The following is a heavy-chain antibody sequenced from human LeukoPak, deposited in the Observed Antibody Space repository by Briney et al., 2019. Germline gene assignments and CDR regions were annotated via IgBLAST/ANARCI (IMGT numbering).Heavy chain of an antibody. CDR3: ARDLVTVTKGFDI. CDR2: ISYIGST. V-gene: IGHV4-59*11. J-gene: IGHJ3*02. CDR1: DDSFSSHY. D-gene: IGHD4-17*01. Sequence: PSETLSLTCAVSDDSFSSHYWTWIRQPPGKGLEWIGYISYIGSTNYNPSLKSRVTISIDTSKNQFSLKLSSVTAADTAVYYCARDLVTVTKGFDIWGQGAMVSVSS.